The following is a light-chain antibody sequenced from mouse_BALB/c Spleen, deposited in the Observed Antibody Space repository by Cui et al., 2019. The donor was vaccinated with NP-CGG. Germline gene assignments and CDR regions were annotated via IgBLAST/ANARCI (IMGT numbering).Light chain of an antibody. CDR2: GTN. CDR3: ALWYSNHWV. J-gene: IGLJ1*01. CDR1: NGAVTTSNY. V-gene: IGLV1*01. Sequence: QAVVTQEPAPTTSPGETVTLTCRSSNGAVTTSNYANWVQKKPDHLFTGLIGGTNNRAPGVPARFSGSLIGDKAALTITGAQTEDEAIYFCALWYSNHWVFGGGTKLTFL.